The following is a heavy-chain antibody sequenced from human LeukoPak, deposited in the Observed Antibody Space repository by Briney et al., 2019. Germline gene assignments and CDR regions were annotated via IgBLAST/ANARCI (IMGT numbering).Heavy chain of an antibody. V-gene: IGHV3-53*01. CDR3: ARESYYDSSGYYRSVYYFDY. Sequence: PGGSLRLSCAASGFTVSSNYMSWVRQAPGKGLEWVSVIYSGGSTYYADSVKGRFTISRDNSKNTLYLQMNSLRAEDTAVYYCARESYYDSSGYYRSVYYFDYWGQRTLVTVSS. CDR1: GFTVSSNY. CDR2: IYSGGST. D-gene: IGHD3-22*01. J-gene: IGHJ4*02.